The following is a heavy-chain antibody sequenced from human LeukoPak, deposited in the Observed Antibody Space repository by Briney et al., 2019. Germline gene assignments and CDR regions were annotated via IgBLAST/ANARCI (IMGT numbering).Heavy chain of an antibody. CDR1: GFTFSSYW. CDR3: TRGGPFGDY. CDR2: INSDGSST. Sequence: GGSLRLSCAASGFTFSSYWLHWVRQAPGKGLVWVSRINSDGSSTSYADGVKGRFTISRDNAKNTVYLQMNSLRAEDTAVYYCTRGGPFGDYWGQGTLVTVSS. D-gene: IGHD3-16*01. V-gene: IGHV3-74*01. J-gene: IGHJ4*02.